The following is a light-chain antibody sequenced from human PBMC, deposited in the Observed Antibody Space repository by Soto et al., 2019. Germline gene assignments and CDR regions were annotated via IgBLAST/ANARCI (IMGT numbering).Light chain of an antibody. CDR1: SSNIENYY. J-gene: IGLJ1*01. V-gene: IGLV1-51*01. CDR3: GTYDSSLRDGV. CDR2: DNN. Sequence: VLTQPPSVSAAPVQKVTISCSGSSSNIENYYVSWYQQLPGTAPKHLIYDNNKRPSGIPDRFSGSKSGTSATLDITGLQTGDEADYYCGTYDSSLRDGVFGTGTKVTVL.